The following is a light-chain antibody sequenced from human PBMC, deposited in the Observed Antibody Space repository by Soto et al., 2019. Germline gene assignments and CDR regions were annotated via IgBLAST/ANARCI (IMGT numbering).Light chain of an antibody. CDR1: ESISNY. Sequence: EIVLTQSPATLSLSPGERATLSCWASESISNYLAWYQQKPGQAPSLLIYDASTRATGTPARFSGSGSGTGFTLTISSLEPEDFAVYYCQQRSKWPLTFGGGTKVDIK. CDR3: QQRSKWPLT. V-gene: IGKV3-11*01. J-gene: IGKJ4*01. CDR2: DAS.